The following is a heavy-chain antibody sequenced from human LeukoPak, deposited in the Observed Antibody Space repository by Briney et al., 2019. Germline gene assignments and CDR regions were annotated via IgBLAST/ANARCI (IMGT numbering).Heavy chain of an antibody. D-gene: IGHD3-3*01. CDR3: ARELGFLEWLFS. CDR2: IYYSGST. Sequence: PSETLSLTCTVSGGSISSYYWSWIRQPPGKGLEWIGYIYYSGSTNYNPSLKSRVTISVDTSKNQFSLKLSSVTAADTAVYYCARELGFLEWLFSWGQGTLVTVSS. J-gene: IGHJ4*02. CDR1: GGSISSYY. V-gene: IGHV4-59*12.